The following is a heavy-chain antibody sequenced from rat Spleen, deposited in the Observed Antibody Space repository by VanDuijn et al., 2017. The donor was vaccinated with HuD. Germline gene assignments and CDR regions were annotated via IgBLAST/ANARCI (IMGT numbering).Heavy chain of an antibody. CDR2: IIYDGSST. CDR3: ARQRTLYYFDY. CDR1: GFTFSDYA. Sequence: EVQLVESGGDLVQPGRSLKFSCAASGFTFSDYAMAWVRQAPKKGLEWVATIIYDGSSTFYRDSVKGRFTISRDNAKSTLYLQMDSLRSEDTATYYCARQRTLYYFDYWGQGVMVTVSS. V-gene: IGHV5-17*01. J-gene: IGHJ2*01. D-gene: IGHD3-1*01.